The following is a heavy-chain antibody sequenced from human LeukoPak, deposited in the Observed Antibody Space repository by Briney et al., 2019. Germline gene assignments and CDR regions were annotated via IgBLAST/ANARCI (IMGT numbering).Heavy chain of an antibody. J-gene: IGHJ5*02. D-gene: IGHD3-16*01. CDR3: AGGGGINH. CDR2: MNPHSGNT. CDR1: GYTFTRYD. V-gene: IGHV1-8*01. Sequence: ASVKVSCKASGYTFTRYDNNWVRQVTGQGLEWMIWMNPHSGNTGYAQKFQGRVTMTRNTSISTAYMELSSLRSEDTAVYYCAGGGGINHWGQGTLVTASS.